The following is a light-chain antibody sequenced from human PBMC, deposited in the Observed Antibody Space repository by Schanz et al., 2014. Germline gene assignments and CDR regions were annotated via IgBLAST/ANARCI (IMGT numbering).Light chain of an antibody. J-gene: IGKJ4*01. Sequence: IQLTQSPSSLSASVRDRVTITCRASQAISSYLGWYQQKPGKAPKLLIYATSTLQTGVPSRFSGSGFGTDFTLTINSLQPEDFATYYCQQLHTYPPTFGGGTKVE. CDR1: QAISSY. CDR2: ATS. CDR3: QQLHTYPPT. V-gene: IGKV1-9*01.